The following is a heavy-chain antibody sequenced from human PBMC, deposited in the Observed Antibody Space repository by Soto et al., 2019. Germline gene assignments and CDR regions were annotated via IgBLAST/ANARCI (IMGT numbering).Heavy chain of an antibody. J-gene: IGHJ5*02. CDR2: IFYRGTT. CDR3: ARAVWGPAGHINGFDP. Sequence: QVQLQESGPGLVKPSETLSLTCTVSGGPIRSYYWSWFRQPPGKGLEWIGYIFYRGTTTYNPSLKSRVTISVDTSKDQFSLKLTSVSAAAAAVYFCARAVWGPAGHINGFDPWGQGTLVTVSS. V-gene: IGHV4-59*01. CDR1: GGPIRSYY. D-gene: IGHD2-2*01.